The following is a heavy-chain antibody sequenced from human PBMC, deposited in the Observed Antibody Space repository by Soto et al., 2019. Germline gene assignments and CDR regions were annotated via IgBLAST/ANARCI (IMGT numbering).Heavy chain of an antibody. CDR2: ISGSGGST. J-gene: IGHJ4*02. Sequence: XGSLRLSCSASGFTFATYAMTWVRQAPGKGLEWVSGISGSGGSTYYADSVKGRFTISRDNSKNTLYLQMNSLRADDTAIYYCAKEMYNSSWYGFGYWGKGTLVTAPQ. CDR1: GFTFATYA. D-gene: IGHD6-13*01. V-gene: IGHV3-23*01. CDR3: AKEMYNSSWYGFGY.